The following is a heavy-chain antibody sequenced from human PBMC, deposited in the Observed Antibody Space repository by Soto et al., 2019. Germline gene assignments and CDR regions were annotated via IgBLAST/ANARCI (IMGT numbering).Heavy chain of an antibody. CDR2: ISYDGSNK. Sequence: GGSLRLSCAASGFTFSSYGMHWVRKAPGKGLEWVAVISYDGSNKYYADSVKGRFTISRDNSKNTLYLQMNSLRAEETAVYYCAKDVVPAARYYYYGMDVWRQGNTVTVSS. CDR3: AKDVVPAARYYYYGMDV. V-gene: IGHV3-30*18. CDR1: GFTFSSYG. D-gene: IGHD2-2*01. J-gene: IGHJ6*02.